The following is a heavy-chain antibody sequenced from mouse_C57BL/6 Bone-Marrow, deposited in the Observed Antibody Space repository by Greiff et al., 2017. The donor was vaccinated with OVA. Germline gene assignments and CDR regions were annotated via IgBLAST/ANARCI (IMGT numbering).Heavy chain of an antibody. J-gene: IGHJ1*03. CDR3: TRYFITTVVATDFDV. CDR2: IRNKANNHAT. V-gene: IGHV6-6*01. Sequence: EVKLMESGGGLVQPGGSMKLSCAASGFTFSDAWMDWVRQSPEKGLEWVAEIRNKANNHATYYAESVKGRFTISRDDSKSSVYLQMNSLRAEDTGIYYCTRYFITTVVATDFDVWGTGTTVTVSS. D-gene: IGHD1-1*01. CDR1: GFTFSDAW.